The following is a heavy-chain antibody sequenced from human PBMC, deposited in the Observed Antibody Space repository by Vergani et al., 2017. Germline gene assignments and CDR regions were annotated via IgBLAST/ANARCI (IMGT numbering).Heavy chain of an antibody. CDR3: AKAPHDYGGNSGGNAFDI. V-gene: IGHV3-48*01. CDR2: ISSSSNTI. Sequence: EVQLVESGGGLVQPGGSLRLSCAVSGFTFSSFSMNWVRQAPGKGLEWVSYISSSSNTIYYIDSVKGRFTISRDNAKNSLYLQMNSLRAEDTAVYYCAKAPHDYGGNSGGNAFDIWGQGTMVTVSS. CDR1: GFTFSSFS. J-gene: IGHJ3*02. D-gene: IGHD4-23*01.